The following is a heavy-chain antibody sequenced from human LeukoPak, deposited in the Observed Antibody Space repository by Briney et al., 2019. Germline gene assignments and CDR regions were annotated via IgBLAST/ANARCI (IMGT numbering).Heavy chain of an antibody. D-gene: IGHD3-22*01. CDR3: ARGGIQYYYDSSGFDY. V-gene: IGHV4-59*01. Sequence: SETLSLTCTVSGGSISNYYWSWIRQPPGKGLEWIGYIYYSGSTNYNPSLKSRVTISVDTSKNQFSLKLSSVTAADTAVYYCARGGIQYYYDSSGFDYWGQGTLVTVSS. CDR1: GGSISNYY. J-gene: IGHJ4*02. CDR2: IYYSGST.